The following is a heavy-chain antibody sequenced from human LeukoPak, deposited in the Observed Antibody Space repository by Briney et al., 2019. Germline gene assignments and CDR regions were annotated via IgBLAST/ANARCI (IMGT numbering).Heavy chain of an antibody. J-gene: IGHJ4*02. CDR1: GFPFTIYA. Sequence: GGSLRLSCAASGFPFTIYAMSWVRQAPGRGLEWVSSIGGSSTYYADFVKGRFTISRDTSKNTMDLQMNSLRAEDTAIYYCAKYRGFGDSYDSWGQGTLVTVSS. CDR3: AKYRGFGDSYDS. CDR2: IGGSST. V-gene: IGHV3-23*01. D-gene: IGHD3-10*01.